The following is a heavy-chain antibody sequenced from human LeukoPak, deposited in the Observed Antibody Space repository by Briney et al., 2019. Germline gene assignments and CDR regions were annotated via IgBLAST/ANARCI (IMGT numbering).Heavy chain of an antibody. D-gene: IGHD6-13*01. Sequence: QPGGSLRLSCAASGFSLSNYGMHWARQAPGKGLEWVAFIHNDGTNKQYADSVKGRFTISRDNAKNSLYLQMNSLRAEDTAVYYCASSRGSWPDYFDYWGQGTLVTVSS. V-gene: IGHV3-30*02. J-gene: IGHJ4*02. CDR3: ASSRGSWPDYFDY. CDR2: IHNDGTNK. CDR1: GFSLSNYG.